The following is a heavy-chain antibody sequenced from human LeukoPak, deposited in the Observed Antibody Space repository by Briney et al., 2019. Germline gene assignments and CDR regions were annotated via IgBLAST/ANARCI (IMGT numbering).Heavy chain of an antibody. CDR2: ISTTSDYI. CDR3: ARLARWSFDY. V-gene: IGHV3-21*01. Sequence: GGSLRLSCAASGFTFISFTMNWVRQAPGKGLEWVSSISTTSDYIYYADSVKGRFTISRDNAKNSLYLQMNSLRAGDTAVYYCARLARWSFDYWGQGALVTVSS. D-gene: IGHD2-8*01. CDR1: GFTFISFT. J-gene: IGHJ4*02.